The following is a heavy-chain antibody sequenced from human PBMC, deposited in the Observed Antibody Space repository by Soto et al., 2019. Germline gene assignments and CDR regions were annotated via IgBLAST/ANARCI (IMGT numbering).Heavy chain of an antibody. CDR1: GGSISSGGYY. V-gene: IGHV4-31*03. J-gene: IGHJ4*02. D-gene: IGHD2-15*01. Sequence: SETLSLTCTVSGGSISSGGYYWSWIRQHPGKGLEWIGYIYYSGSTYYNPSLKSRVTISVDTSKNQFSLKLSSVTAADTAVYYCARDPQECSGGSCYFDYWGQGTLVTVSS. CDR3: ARDPQECSGGSCYFDY. CDR2: IYYSGST.